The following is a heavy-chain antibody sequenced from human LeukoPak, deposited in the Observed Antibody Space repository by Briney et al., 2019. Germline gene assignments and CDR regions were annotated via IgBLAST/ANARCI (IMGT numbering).Heavy chain of an antibody. J-gene: IGHJ4*02. CDR2: IIGSSGDT. CDR1: GFRFSNFA. D-gene: IGHD5-12*01. CDR3: AKGAYDYIEMGYFDD. V-gene: IGHV3-23*01. Sequence: GGSLRLSCAASGFRFSNFAMSWVRQAPGKGLEWVSLIIGSSGDTLYADSVKGRFTISRNISKNRLYLQMNSLRAEDTALYYCAKGAYDYIEMGYFDDWGQGTLVTVSS.